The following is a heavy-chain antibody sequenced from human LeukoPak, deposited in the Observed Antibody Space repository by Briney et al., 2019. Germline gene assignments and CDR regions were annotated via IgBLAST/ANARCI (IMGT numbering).Heavy chain of an antibody. Sequence: PSETLSLTCAVYGGSFSDHYWSWIRQPPGKGLEWIGEINHSGSTNYNPSLKSRVTISVDTSKNQFSLKLSSVTAADTAVYYCARGRVFDYWGQGTLVTVSS. J-gene: IGHJ4*02. CDR3: ARGRVFDY. V-gene: IGHV4-34*01. CDR1: GGSFSDHY. CDR2: INHSGST.